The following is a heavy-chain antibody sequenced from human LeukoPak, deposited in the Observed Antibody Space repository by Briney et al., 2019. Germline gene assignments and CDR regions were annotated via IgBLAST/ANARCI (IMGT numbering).Heavy chain of an antibody. J-gene: IGHJ4*02. D-gene: IGHD3-9*01. V-gene: IGHV1-18*01. CDR3: ARYPSRYYDILTGYTHLDY. Sequence: ASVKVSCKASGYTFTSYGISWVRQAPGQGLEWMGWISAYNGNTTHAQKLQGRVTMTTDTSTSTAYMELRSLRSDDTAVYYCARYPSRYYDILTGYTHLDYWGQGTLVTVSS. CDR2: ISAYNGNT. CDR1: GYTFTSYG.